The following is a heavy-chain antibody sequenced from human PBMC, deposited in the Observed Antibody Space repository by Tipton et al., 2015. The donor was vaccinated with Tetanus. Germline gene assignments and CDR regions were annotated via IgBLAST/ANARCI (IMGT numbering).Heavy chain of an antibody. J-gene: IGHJ4*02. D-gene: IGHD3-10*01. CDR1: GFTVSSNY. V-gene: IGHV3-66*01. Sequence: SLRLSCAASGFTVSSNYMTWVRQAPGKGLEWVSVIFSGGSTYYADSVKGRFTISRDNSKNTLYLQMNSLRAEDTAVYYCARGVWFGPGPKYYFDYWGQGTLVTVSS. CDR2: IFSGGST. CDR3: ARGVWFGPGPKYYFDY.